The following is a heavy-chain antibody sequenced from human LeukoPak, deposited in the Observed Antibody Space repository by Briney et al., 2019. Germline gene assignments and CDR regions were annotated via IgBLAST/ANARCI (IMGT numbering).Heavy chain of an antibody. CDR3: ARSVAANGSY. D-gene: IGHD2-15*01. CDR2: IYYSGST. V-gene: IGHV4-39*01. J-gene: IGHJ4*02. CDR1: GGSISSSNYY. Sequence: PSETLSLTCTVSGGSISSSNYYWGWIRQPPGKGLEWIGSIYYSGSTYYNPSLKSRVTISVDTSKNQFSLKLSSVTAADTAVYYCARSVAANGSYWGQGTLVTVSS.